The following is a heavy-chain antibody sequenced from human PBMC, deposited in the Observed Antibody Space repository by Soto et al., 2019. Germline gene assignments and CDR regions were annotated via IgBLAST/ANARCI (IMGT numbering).Heavy chain of an antibody. Sequence: SETLSLTCTVSGGSISSYYWSWIRQPPGKGLEWIGYIYYSGSTNYNPSLKSRVTISVDTSKNQFSLKMSSVTAADTAVYYCAVNGLYHLDYWGQGTLVXVSS. CDR2: IYYSGST. CDR3: AVNGLYHLDY. J-gene: IGHJ4*02. V-gene: IGHV4-59*08. CDR1: GGSISSYY. D-gene: IGHD2-8*01.